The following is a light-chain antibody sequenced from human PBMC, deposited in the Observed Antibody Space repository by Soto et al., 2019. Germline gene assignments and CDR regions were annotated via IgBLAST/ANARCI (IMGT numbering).Light chain of an antibody. J-gene: IGLJ2*01. V-gene: IGLV1-40*01. CDR2: GNS. Sequence: QSVLTQPPSVSGAPGQRVTISCTGSSSNIGAGYDVQWYQQLPGAAPKLLIFGNSNRPSGVPDRFSGSRSGTSASLAITGLQAEDEADYFCLSYDIGLSVSVIFGGATKLTVL. CDR3: LSYDIGLSVSVI. CDR1: SSNIGAGYD.